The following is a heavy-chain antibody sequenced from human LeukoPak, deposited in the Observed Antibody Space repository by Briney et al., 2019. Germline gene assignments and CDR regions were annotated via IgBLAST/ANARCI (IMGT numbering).Heavy chain of an antibody. D-gene: IGHD3/OR15-3a*01. CDR1: GYTFTGYY. Sequence: ASVKVSCKASGYTFTGYYMHWVRQAPGQGLEWMGLINPNSGGTNYAQKFQGRVTMTRDTSISTAYMELSRLRSDDTAVYYCASSAPQGLVIRVYAMDVWGKGTTVTVSS. J-gene: IGHJ6*03. CDR3: ASSAPQGLVIRVYAMDV. CDR2: INPNSGGT. V-gene: IGHV1-2*02.